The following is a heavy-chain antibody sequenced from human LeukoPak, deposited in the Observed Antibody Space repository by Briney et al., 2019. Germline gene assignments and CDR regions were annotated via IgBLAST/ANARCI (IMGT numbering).Heavy chain of an antibody. V-gene: IGHV4-31*03. D-gene: IGHD3-9*01. CDR3: ARFTSRILTGYFYYFDY. J-gene: IGHJ4*02. CDR2: IYYSGST. Sequence: SETLSLTCTVSDGSISSGGYYWSWIRQHPGKGLEWIGYIYYSGSTYYNPSLKSRVTISVDTSKNQFSLKLSSVTAADTAVYYCARFTSRILTGYFYYFDYWGQGTLVTVSS. CDR1: DGSISSGGYY.